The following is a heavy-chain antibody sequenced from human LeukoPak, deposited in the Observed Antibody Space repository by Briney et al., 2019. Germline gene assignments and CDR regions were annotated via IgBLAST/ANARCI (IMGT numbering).Heavy chain of an antibody. CDR2: ISYDGSNK. J-gene: IGHJ4*02. CDR1: GFTFSSYA. CDR3: ARDIVLEYGDYEEGDY. V-gene: IGHV3-30-3*01. D-gene: IGHD4-17*01. Sequence: GGSLRLSCAASGFTFSSYAMHWVRQAPGKGLEWVAVISYDGSNKYYADSVKGRFTISRDNSKNSLYLQMNSLRAEDTAVYYCARDIVLEYGDYEEGDYWGQGTLVTVSS.